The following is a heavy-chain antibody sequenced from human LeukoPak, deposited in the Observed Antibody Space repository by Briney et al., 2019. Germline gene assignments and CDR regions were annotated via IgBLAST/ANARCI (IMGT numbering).Heavy chain of an antibody. D-gene: IGHD6-13*01. Sequence: GGSLRLSCAASGFTFSSYSMNWVRQAPGKGPEWVASIRQDGSEKTYVDSVKGRFTISRDNTKNSLSLQLNGLRAEDTAVYYCARDGTAAGLYFDLWGQGTLVTVSS. CDR2: IRQDGSEK. V-gene: IGHV3-7*01. CDR1: GFTFSSYS. J-gene: IGHJ4*01. CDR3: ARDGTAAGLYFDL.